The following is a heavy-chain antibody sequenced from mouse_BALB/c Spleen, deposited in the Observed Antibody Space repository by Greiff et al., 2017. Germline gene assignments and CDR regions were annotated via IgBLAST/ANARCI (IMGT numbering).Heavy chain of an antibody. CDR1: GFNFKDSY. CDR3: ARSTMITLDY. Sequence: EVKLQQSGAELVKPGASVKLSCTASGFNFKDSYMHWVKQRPEQGLEWIGRIDPANGNTKYDPKFQGKATITADTSSNTAYLQLSSLTSEDTAVYYGARSTMITLDYWGQGTTLTVSS. J-gene: IGHJ2*01. CDR2: IDPANGNT. V-gene: IGHV14-3*02. D-gene: IGHD2-4*01.